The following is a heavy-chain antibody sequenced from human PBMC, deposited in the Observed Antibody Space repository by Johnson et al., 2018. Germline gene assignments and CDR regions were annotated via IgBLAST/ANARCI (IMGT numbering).Heavy chain of an antibody. Sequence: QVQLVQSGAEVKKPGSSVKVSCKASGGTFSSYAISWVRQAPGQGLEWMGGLIPIFGTANYDQKFPGRVTMTSDTSTSTFYMELSSLRTGDTAVYYCARVVDASGSYGMDVWGQGTTVTVSS. CDR1: GGTFSSYA. CDR3: ARVVDASGSYGMDV. V-gene: IGHV1-69*06. CDR2: LIPIFGTA. D-gene: IGHD3-10*01. J-gene: IGHJ6*02.